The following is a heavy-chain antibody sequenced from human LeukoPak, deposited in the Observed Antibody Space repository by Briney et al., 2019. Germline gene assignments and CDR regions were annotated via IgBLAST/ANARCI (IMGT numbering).Heavy chain of an antibody. CDR1: GGSISSYY. CDR3: ARDYCSSTSCLFDY. Sequence: SETLSLTCTVSGGSISSYYWSWIRQPPGKGLEWIGYIYYSGSTNYNPSLKSRVTISVDTSKNQFSLKLSSVTAADTAVYYCARDYCSSTSCLFDYWGQGTLVTVSS. CDR2: IYYSGST. V-gene: IGHV4-59*01. J-gene: IGHJ4*02. D-gene: IGHD2-2*01.